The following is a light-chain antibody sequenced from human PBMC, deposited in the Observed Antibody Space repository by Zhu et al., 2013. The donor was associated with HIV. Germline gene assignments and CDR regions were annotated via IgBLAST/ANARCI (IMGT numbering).Light chain of an antibody. Sequence: EIVMTQSPATLSVSPGEGATLSRTTSQSIGTNLAWYQQRPGQAPSLLMYGASTRATGIPARFSGSGSGTEFTLTISGLQSEDFAVLYCQQYNSWPRTFGQGTKVETK. J-gene: IGKJ1*01. CDR2: GAS. V-gene: IGKV3-15*01. CDR1: QSIGTN. CDR3: QQYNSWPRT.